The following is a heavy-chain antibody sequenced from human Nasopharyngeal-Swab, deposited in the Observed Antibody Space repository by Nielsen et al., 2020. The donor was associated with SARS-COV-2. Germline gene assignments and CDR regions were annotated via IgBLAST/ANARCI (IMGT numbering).Heavy chain of an antibody. V-gene: IGHV3-15*01. D-gene: IGHD6-19*01. J-gene: IGHJ4*02. CDR3: TTVVAVAGRPSFVDY. Sequence: GGSLRLSCAASGFTFSSYAMHWVRQAPGKGLEWVGRIKSKTDGGTTDYAAPVKGRFTISRDDSKNTLYLQMNSLKTEDTAVYYCTTVVAVAGRPSFVDYWGQGTLVTVSS. CDR2: IKSKTDGGTT. CDR1: GFTFSSYA.